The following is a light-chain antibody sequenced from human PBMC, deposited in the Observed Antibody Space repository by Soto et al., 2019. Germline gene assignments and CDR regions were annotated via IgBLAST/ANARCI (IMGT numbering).Light chain of an antibody. CDR2: HVS. J-gene: IGLJ1*01. Sequence: SPRTYAPSLSRSLRHCRTTSSTVNRTEIHNYNYVSWYQQHPGRAPKLIIYHVSYRPSGVPNRFSGSKSDSSASLTISGLQAEDEADYYCSSYTPSRNTYVVGTGTKVTVL. V-gene: IGLV2-14*03. CDR1: RTEIHNYNY. CDR3: SSYTPSRNTYV.